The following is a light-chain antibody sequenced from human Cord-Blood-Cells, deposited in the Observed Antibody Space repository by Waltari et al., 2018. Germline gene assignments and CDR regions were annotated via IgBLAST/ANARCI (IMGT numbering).Light chain of an antibody. CDR2: EGS. Sequence: QSALTQPASVSGSPGQSITISCTVTSSDVGGYNLVSWYQQHPGKAPKLMIYEGSKRPSGVSNRFSGSKSGNTASLTISGLQAEDEADYYCCSYAGSSTVVFGGGTKLTVL. V-gene: IGLV2-23*01. CDR3: CSYAGSSTVV. CDR1: SSDVGGYNL. J-gene: IGLJ2*01.